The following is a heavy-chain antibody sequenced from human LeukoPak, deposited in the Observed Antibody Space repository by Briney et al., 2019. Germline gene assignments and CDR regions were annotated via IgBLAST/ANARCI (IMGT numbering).Heavy chain of an antibody. CDR3: ATMGSYYYDSSGYLTSHDY. D-gene: IGHD3-22*01. Sequence: GGSLRLSCAASGFTFSSYSMNWVRQAPGKGLEWVSAISGSGGSTYYADSVKGRFTISRDNSKNTLYLQMNSLRAEDTAVYYCATMGSYYYDSSGYLTSHDYWGQGTLVTVSS. V-gene: IGHV3-23*01. CDR2: ISGSGGST. CDR1: GFTFSSYS. J-gene: IGHJ4*02.